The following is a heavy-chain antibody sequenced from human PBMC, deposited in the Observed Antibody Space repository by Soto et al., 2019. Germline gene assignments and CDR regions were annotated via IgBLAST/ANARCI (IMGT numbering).Heavy chain of an antibody. V-gene: IGHV5-51*01. J-gene: IGHJ4*02. CDR3: ARQSRCMVGGCPYFYS. CDR2: IYPGDSDT. Sequence: EVQLVQAGAEVKKPGESLKISCKGSGYSFTSYWIGWVRQMPGKGLECMGIIYPGDSDTRYIPSFQGQVTISPDKSLSPAYPQWSSVKASDTAMFYCARQSRCMVGGCPYFYSWGQGTLVTVSS. CDR1: GYSFTSYW. D-gene: IGHD6-19*01.